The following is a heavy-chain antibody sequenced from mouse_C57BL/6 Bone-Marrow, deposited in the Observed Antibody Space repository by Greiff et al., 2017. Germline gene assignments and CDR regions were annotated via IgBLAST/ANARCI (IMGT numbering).Heavy chain of an antibody. CDR2: IDPSDSYT. V-gene: IGHV1-69*01. CDR3: ARTGTRGYFDV. CDR1: GYTFTSYW. Sequence: QVQLQQPGAELVMPGASVKLSCKASGYTFTSYWMHWVKQRPGQGLEWIGEIDPSDSYTNYNQKFKGKSTLTVDKSSSTANMQLSSLTSEDSAVYYCARTGTRGYFDVWGTGTTVTVSS. J-gene: IGHJ1*03. D-gene: IGHD4-1*01.